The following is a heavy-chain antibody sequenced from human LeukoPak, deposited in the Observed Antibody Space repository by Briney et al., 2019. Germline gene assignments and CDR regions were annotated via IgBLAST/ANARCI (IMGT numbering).Heavy chain of an antibody. V-gene: IGHV3-30*04. CDR2: ISYDGSNK. D-gene: IGHD3-10*01. Sequence: PGGSLRLSCAASGFTFSSYAMHWVRQAPGKGLEWVAVISYDGSNKYYADSVKGRFTISRDNSKNTLYLQMNSLRAEDTAVYYCASPYPNMVRGVQNDYWGQGTLVTVSS. CDR3: ASPYPNMVRGVQNDY. J-gene: IGHJ4*02. CDR1: GFTFSSYA.